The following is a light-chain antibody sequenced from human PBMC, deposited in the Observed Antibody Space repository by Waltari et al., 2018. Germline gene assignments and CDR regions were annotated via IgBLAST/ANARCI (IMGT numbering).Light chain of an antibody. CDR2: KDT. CDR3: QSADSSGTWV. V-gene: IGLV3-25*03. Sequence: SFELTQPPSVSVSPGQTARITWSGDALANKYVHWHQQGPGQAPTFLLSKDTERASGIPERFSGASSGTTVTLTVSGVQAEDEADYYCQSADSSGTWVFGGGTRLTV. J-gene: IGLJ3*02. CDR1: ALANKY.